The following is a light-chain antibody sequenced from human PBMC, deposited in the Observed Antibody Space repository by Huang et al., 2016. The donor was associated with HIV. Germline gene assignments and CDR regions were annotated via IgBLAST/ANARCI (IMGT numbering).Light chain of an antibody. CDR1: QSISES. J-gene: IGKJ4*01. CDR3: QQYYTYSALT. Sequence: DIQMTQSPSTLSASVGDRVTITCRASQSISESLAWYQQKPGAAPKVLIYQASTLETGVPLRFSGSGFGTEFTLTISSLQPDDFATYYCQQYYTYSALTFGGGTKVENK. CDR2: QAS. V-gene: IGKV1-5*03.